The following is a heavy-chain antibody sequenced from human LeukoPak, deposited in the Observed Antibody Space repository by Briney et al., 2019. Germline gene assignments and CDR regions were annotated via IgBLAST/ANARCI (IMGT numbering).Heavy chain of an antibody. D-gene: IGHD4-11*01. V-gene: IGHV1-46*01. J-gene: IGHJ5*02. CDR3: ARDHDYGNYWWFDP. CDR1: GYTFTSYY. CDR2: INPSGGST. Sequence: EAGVNVSCKASGYTFTSYYMHWVRQAPAQGLEWMGIINPSGGSTGYAQKFQGSVTMTKDTTTSTIYMELSSLRSEDTAVYYSARDHDYGNYWWFDPWGQGTLVTVSS.